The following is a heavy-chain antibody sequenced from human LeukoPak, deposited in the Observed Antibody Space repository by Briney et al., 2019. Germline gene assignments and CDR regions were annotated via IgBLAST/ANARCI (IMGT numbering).Heavy chain of an antibody. J-gene: IGHJ4*02. D-gene: IGHD6-19*01. V-gene: IGHV4-4*07. CDR2: IHTSGST. CDR3: ARRYCSSGLSFVY. CDR1: GGSICNYL. Sequence: SETLSLTCTVSGGSICNYLWIWIRQPAGKGLEWIGQIHTSGSTNYNPPLKSRVSMSIDTTEDQVSLTIRSVTAADTAFYYCARRYCSSGLSFVYWGRGTLVTVSS.